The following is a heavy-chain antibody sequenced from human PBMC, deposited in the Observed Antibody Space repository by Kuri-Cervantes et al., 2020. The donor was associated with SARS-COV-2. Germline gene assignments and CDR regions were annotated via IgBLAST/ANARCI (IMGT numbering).Heavy chain of an antibody. CDR3: ARRGVVPDARPGYYYYYMDV. Sequence: SETLSLTCTVSGGSVSSGSYYWSWIRQPPGKGLEWIGYIYYSGSTNYNPSLKSRVTISVDTSKNQFSLKLSSVTAADTAVYYCARRGVVPDARPGYYYYYMDVWGKGTTVTVSS. D-gene: IGHD2-2*01. CDR1: GGSVSSGSYY. V-gene: IGHV4-61*01. CDR2: IYYSGST. J-gene: IGHJ6*03.